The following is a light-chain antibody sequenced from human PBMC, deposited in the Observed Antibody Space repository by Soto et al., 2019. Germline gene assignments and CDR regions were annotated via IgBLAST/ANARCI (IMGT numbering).Light chain of an antibody. CDR2: EVN. Sequence: HSVLTQPASVSGFPGQSITISCTGTSSDIGTYNLVSWYQQHPGKAPKLMIYEVNKRPSGVSDRFSGSKSGNTASLTISGLQAEDEADYYCQSYDSSLSGYVFGTGTKVTVL. CDR3: QSYDSSLSGYV. V-gene: IGLV2-23*02. CDR1: SSDIGTYNL. J-gene: IGLJ1*01.